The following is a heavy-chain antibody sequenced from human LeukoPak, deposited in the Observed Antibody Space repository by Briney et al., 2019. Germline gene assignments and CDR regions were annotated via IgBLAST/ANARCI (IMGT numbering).Heavy chain of an antibody. CDR1: GGSFSGYY. Sequence: PSETLSLTCAVYGGSFSGYYWSWIRQPPGKGLEWIGEINHSGSTNYNPSLKSRVTISVDTSKHQFSLKLSSVTAADTAVYYCARLVVVAATYFDPWGQGTLVTVSS. D-gene: IGHD2-15*01. V-gene: IGHV4-34*01. CDR3: ARLVVVAATYFDP. J-gene: IGHJ5*02. CDR2: INHSGST.